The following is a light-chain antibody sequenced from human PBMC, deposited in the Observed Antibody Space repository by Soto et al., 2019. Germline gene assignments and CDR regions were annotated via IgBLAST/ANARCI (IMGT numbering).Light chain of an antibody. CDR1: SSNIGAGYD. J-gene: IGLJ2*01. Sequence: QSVLKQPPSVSGAPGQRVTISCTGSSSNIGAGYDVHWYQQLPGTAPKLLIYGNSNRPSGVPDRFSGSKSGTSASLAISGLQAEDEADYYCQSYDSSMSALFSGGNQVTVL. CDR2: GNS. V-gene: IGLV1-40*01. CDR3: QSYDSSMSAL.